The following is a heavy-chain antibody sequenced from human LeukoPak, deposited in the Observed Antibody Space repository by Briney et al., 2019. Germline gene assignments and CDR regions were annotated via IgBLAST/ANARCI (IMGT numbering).Heavy chain of an antibody. V-gene: IGHV4-59*01. Sequence: SETLSLTCTVSGGSISSYYWSWIRQPPGKGLEWIGYIYYSGSTNYNPSLKSRVTIPVDTSKNQFSLKLSSVTAADTAVYYCARDFGLGYCSSTSCYAFDIWGQGTMVTVSS. D-gene: IGHD2-2*01. J-gene: IGHJ3*02. CDR3: ARDFGLGYCSSTSCYAFDI. CDR1: GGSISSYY. CDR2: IYYSGST.